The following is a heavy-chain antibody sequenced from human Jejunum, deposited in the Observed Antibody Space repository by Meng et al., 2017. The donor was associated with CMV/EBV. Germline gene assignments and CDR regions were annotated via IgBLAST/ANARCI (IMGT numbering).Heavy chain of an antibody. CDR2: VSGSGSRE. CDR3: AQELGARQPLDY. CDR1: GFIFNAYD. V-gene: IGHV3-23*01. J-gene: IGHJ4*02. D-gene: IGHD1-26*01. Sequence: SGAGCGFIFNAYDVAWLGQAEGRGLGWVSAVSGSGSRESYADSVQGRFTISKDDFKNTLYLQMNSLRAEDTAVYYCAQELGARQPLDYWGQGTLVTVSS.